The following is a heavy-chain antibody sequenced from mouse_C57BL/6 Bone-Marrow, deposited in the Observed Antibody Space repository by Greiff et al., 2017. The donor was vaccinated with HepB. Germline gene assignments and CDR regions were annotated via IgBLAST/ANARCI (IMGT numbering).Heavy chain of an antibody. V-gene: IGHV1-85*01. CDR3: ARGGTAQALFAY. Sequence: QVQLKQSGPELVKPGTSVKLSCKASGYTFTNYDINWMKQRPGQGLEWIGWIYPRDGTSKYNEKFKGKATLTVDTSSSTTYMEFHSLTSADSAVYFCARGGTAQALFAYWGQGTLVTVSA. CDR1: GYTFTNYD. CDR2: IYPRDGTS. D-gene: IGHD3-2*02. J-gene: IGHJ3*01.